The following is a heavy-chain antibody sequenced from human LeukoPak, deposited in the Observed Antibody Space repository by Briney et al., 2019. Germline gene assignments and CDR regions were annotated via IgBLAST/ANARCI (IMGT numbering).Heavy chain of an antibody. J-gene: IGHJ4*02. Sequence: SLRLSCAASGFTFDDYAMHWVRQAPGKGLEWVSGISWNSGSIGYADSVKGRFTISRDNAKNSLYLQMNSLRAEDTALYYCAKDIISGSLANWGQGTLVTVSS. CDR3: AKDIISGSLAN. D-gene: IGHD1-26*01. CDR2: ISWNSGSI. V-gene: IGHV3-9*01. CDR1: GFTFDDYA.